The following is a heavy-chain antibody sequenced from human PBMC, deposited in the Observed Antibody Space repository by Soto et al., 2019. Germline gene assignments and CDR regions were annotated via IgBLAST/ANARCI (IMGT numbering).Heavy chain of an antibody. J-gene: IGHJ6*02. V-gene: IGHV3-30-3*01. CDR1: GFTFSSYA. D-gene: IGHD1-20*01. CDR2: ISYDGSNK. Sequence: GGSLRLSCAASGFTFSSYAMHWVRQAPGKGLEWVAVISYDGSNKYYADSVKGRLTISRDNSKNTLYLQMNSLRAEDTAVYYCARDNWKPPYYYYGMDVWGQGTTVTVSS. CDR3: ARDNWKPPYYYYGMDV.